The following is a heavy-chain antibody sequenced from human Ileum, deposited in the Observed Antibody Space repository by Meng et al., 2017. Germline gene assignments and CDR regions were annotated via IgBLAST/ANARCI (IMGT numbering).Heavy chain of an antibody. V-gene: IGHV4-34*01. CDR2: IHHSGRT. D-gene: IGHD1-26*01. CDR1: GGSLNDYY. Sequence: QGQLNQWGAGLLNPSETLSLPGAVFGGSLNDYYWSWVRQSPGKGLEWIGQIHHSGRTNYKSSLERRVTISVDTSKSQFSLKLTSVTAADTAMYYCVRGPARETHDFDYWGQGALVTVSS. CDR3: VRGPARETHDFDY. J-gene: IGHJ4*02.